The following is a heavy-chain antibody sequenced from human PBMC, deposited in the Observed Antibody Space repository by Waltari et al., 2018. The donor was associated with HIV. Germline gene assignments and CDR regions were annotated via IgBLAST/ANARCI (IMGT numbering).Heavy chain of an antibody. J-gene: IGHJ4*02. V-gene: IGHV3-48*01. CDR1: GFIFRTYS. D-gene: IGHD2-2*01. CDR3: ARDYCSSTSCTVDY. CDR2: ISSSSTTI. Sequence: EVQLVESGGGLVQPGGSLRLSCAASGFIFRTYSMNWVRQAPGKGLEWVSHISSSSTTIDYADAVKGRFTISRDNAKNSLYLQMNSLRAEDTAVYYCARDYCSSTSCTVDYWGQGTLVTVSS.